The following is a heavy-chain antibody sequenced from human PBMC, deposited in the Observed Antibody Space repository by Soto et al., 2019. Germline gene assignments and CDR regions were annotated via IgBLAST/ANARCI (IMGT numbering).Heavy chain of an antibody. CDR3: ARHMIRGVLTTNFDY. V-gene: IGHV5-51*01. J-gene: IGHJ4*02. CDR1: GYSFTSYW. Sequence: PGDSLKISCKTSGYSFTSYWIGWVRQMPGKGLEWMGIIYPGDSDTRYSPSFQGQVTISADKSISTAYLQWGSLKASDTAMYYCARHMIRGVLTTNFDYWGQGTLVTVSS. CDR2: IYPGDSDT. D-gene: IGHD3-10*01.